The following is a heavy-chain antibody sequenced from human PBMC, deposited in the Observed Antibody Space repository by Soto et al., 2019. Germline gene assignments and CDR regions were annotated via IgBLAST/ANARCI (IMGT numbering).Heavy chain of an antibody. CDR2: IWYDGTNK. V-gene: IGHV3-33*01. Sequence: PGGSLRLSCAASGFTFSSYGMHWVRQAPGKGLEWVAVIWYDGTNKYYADSVKGRFTISRDSSRNTLYLQMSSLRAEDTAAYYCASSAPPLYYYGMDVWGQGTTVTVSS. J-gene: IGHJ6*02. CDR3: ASSAPPLYYYGMDV. CDR1: GFTFSSYG.